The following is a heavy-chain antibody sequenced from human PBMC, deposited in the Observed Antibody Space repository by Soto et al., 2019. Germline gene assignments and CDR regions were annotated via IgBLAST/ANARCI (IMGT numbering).Heavy chain of an antibody. CDR1: GFTFSSYG. CDR2: ISYDGSNK. J-gene: IGHJ1*01. Sequence: PGGSLRLSCAASGFTFSSYGMHWVRQAPGKGLEWVAVISYDGSNKYYADSVKGRFTISRDNAKNTLYLQMNSLRVDDTAVYYCVRDMVSSRWSKSGHLHFWGMGTLVTVSS. V-gene: IGHV3-30*03. D-gene: IGHD2-2*01. CDR3: VRDMVSSRWSKSGHLHF.